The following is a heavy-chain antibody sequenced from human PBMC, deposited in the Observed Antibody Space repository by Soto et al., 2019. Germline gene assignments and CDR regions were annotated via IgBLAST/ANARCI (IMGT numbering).Heavy chain of an antibody. Sequence: SETLSLTCTVSGGSISSYYWSWIRQPAGKGLEWIGRIYTSGSTNYNPSLKSRVTMSVDTSKNQFSLKLSSVTAADTAVYYCARDFGDSSSWYIRYYYYGMDVWGQGXTVTVSS. CDR1: GGSISSYY. CDR2: IYTSGST. J-gene: IGHJ6*02. V-gene: IGHV4-4*07. D-gene: IGHD6-13*01. CDR3: ARDFGDSSSWYIRYYYYGMDV.